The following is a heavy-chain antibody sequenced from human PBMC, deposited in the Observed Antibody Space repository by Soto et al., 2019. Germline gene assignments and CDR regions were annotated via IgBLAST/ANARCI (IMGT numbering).Heavy chain of an antibody. Sequence: QVQLVQSGAEVKKPGASVKVSCKASGYTFTSYGISWVRQAPGQGLEWMGWISAYNGNTNYAQKLQGRVTMTTDTSTSTAYMELRSLRSDDTAVYYCARGANKYCSSTSCYAEYFDYWGQGTLVTVSS. V-gene: IGHV1-18*01. CDR2: ISAYNGNT. CDR1: GYTFTSYG. D-gene: IGHD2-2*01. J-gene: IGHJ4*02. CDR3: ARGANKYCSSTSCYAEYFDY.